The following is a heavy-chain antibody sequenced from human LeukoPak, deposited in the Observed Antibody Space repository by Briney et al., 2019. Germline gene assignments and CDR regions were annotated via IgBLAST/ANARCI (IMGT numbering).Heavy chain of an antibody. V-gene: IGHV3-23*01. J-gene: IGHJ6*02. D-gene: IGHD3-9*01. CDR3: AKDLVDILTGYGPSYYYYYGMDV. CDR1: GFTFSSYA. CDR2: ISGSGDNT. Sequence: GGSLRLSCAASGFTFSSYAMSWVRQAPGKGLEWVSGISGSGDNTYYADSVKGRFTISRDNSKNTLYLQMNSLRAEDTALYYCAKDLVDILTGYGPSYYYYYGMDVWGQGTTVTVSS.